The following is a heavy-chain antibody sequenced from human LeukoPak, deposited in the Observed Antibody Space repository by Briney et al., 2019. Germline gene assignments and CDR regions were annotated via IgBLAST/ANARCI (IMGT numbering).Heavy chain of an antibody. CDR3: AKDQGPGERWYSSSWYASWFDP. CDR1: GFTFSTYS. D-gene: IGHD6-13*01. V-gene: IGHV3-48*02. Sequence: GSLRLSCAASGFTFSTYSMNWVRQAPGKGLEWVSYISSSSNTIYYADSVRGRFTISRDNAKNSLYLQMNSLRDEDTAVYYCAKDQGPGERWYSSSWYASWFDPWGQGTLVTVSS. CDR2: ISSSSNTI. J-gene: IGHJ5*02.